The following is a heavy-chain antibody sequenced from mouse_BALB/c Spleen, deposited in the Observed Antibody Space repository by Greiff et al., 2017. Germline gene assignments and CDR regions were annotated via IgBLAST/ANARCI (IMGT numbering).Heavy chain of an antibody. CDR3: TRSSTMISFFAY. Sequence: KQPGSELVRPGASVKLSCKASGYTFTSYWMHWVKQRPGQGLEWIGNIYPGSGSTNYDEKFKSKATLTVDTSSSTAYMQLSSLTSEDSAVYYCTRSSTMISFFAYWGQGTLVTVSA. D-gene: IGHD2-4*01. J-gene: IGHJ3*01. CDR2: IYPGSGST. CDR1: GYTFTSYW. V-gene: IGHV1S22*01.